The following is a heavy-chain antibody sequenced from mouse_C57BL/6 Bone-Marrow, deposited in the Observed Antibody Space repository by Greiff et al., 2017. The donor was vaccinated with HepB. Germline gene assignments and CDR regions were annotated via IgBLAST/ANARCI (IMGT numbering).Heavy chain of an antibody. V-gene: IGHV1-81*01. J-gene: IGHJ2*01. CDR1: GYTFTSYG. Sequence: VMLVESGAELARPGASVKLSCKASGYTFTSYGISWVKQRTGQGLEWIGEIYPRSGNTYYNEKFKGKATLTADKSSSTAYMELRSLTSEDSAVYFCAQIYYGNYERYWGQGTTLTVSS. D-gene: IGHD2-1*01. CDR2: IYPRSGNT. CDR3: AQIYYGNYERY.